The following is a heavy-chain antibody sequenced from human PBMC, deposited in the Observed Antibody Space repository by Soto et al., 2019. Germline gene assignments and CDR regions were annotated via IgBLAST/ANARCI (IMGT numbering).Heavy chain of an antibody. Sequence: QVQLQESGPGLLKPSETLSLTCTVSGGAISGYYWSWFRQPPGKGLEWIGYIFISVTTNYNPSLKSRVAISLDTSKNQFSLRLTSVTAADTAVYFCARHVPYNSGWYVDNWGQGTLVTVSS. J-gene: IGHJ4*02. CDR3: ARHVPYNSGWYVDN. D-gene: IGHD6-19*01. V-gene: IGHV4-4*08. CDR2: IFISVTT. CDR1: GGAISGYY.